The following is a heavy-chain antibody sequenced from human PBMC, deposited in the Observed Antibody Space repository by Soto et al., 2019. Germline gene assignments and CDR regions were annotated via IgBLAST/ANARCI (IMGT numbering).Heavy chain of an antibody. CDR1: GGTFSSYA. J-gene: IGHJ3*02. CDR3: AREKWLVRRNDPFDI. CDR2: IIPIFGTA. V-gene: IGHV1-69*13. Sequence: ASVKVSCKASGGTFSSYAISWVRQAPGQGLEWMGGIIPIFGTANYAQKFQGRVTITADESTSTAYMELSSLRSEDTAVYYCAREKWLVRRNDPFDIWGQGTMVTVSS. D-gene: IGHD6-19*01.